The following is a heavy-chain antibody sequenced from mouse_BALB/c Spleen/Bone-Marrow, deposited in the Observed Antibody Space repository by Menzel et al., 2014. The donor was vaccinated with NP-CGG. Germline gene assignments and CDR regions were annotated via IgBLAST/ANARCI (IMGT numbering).Heavy chain of an antibody. V-gene: IGHV1-53*01. CDR1: GYTFISYY. CDR2: INPSNGGT. D-gene: IGHD4-1*01. CDR3: TRQGTGTFAY. J-gene: IGHJ3*01. Sequence: VQLQQSGTELVKPGASVKLSCKASGYTFISYYIYWGKQRPGQGLEWIGEINPSNGGTNFNEKFKSKATLTVDKSSSTAYMQLSSLTSEDSAVYYCTRQGTGTFAYWGQGTLVTVSA.